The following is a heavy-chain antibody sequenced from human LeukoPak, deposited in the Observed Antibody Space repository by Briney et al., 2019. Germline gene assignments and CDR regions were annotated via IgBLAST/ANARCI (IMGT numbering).Heavy chain of an antibody. J-gene: IGHJ4*02. CDR2: LYSGGST. Sequence: GGSLRLSCAASGFTFSNYVMSWVRQAPGKGLEWLSVLYSGGSTYYADSVNGRFTMSRDNSKNTLYLQMNGLRVEDTAVYYCTRVSPFDYWGQGTQVTVSS. V-gene: IGHV3-66*01. CDR1: GFTFSNYV. CDR3: TRVSPFDY.